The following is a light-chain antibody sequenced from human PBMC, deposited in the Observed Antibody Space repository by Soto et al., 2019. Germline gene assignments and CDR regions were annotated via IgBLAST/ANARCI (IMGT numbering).Light chain of an antibody. CDR2: GAS. CDR3: QQYDTWPSIT. V-gene: IGKV3-15*01. Sequence: QFQDTQSVSPGKGANLSCRASQSVRTKLAWYQQKAGQAPRLLIYGASTRASGVSDRFSVSGSGTEYTLTIRSLQSGDFAVYYCQQYDTWPSITFGLGTRLEIK. J-gene: IGKJ5*01. CDR1: QSVRTK.